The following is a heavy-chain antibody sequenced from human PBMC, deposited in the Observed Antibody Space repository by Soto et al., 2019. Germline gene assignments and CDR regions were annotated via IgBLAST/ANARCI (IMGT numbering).Heavy chain of an antibody. CDR3: ARDQGPGLGYYYYGMDV. Sequence: SVKVSCKASGDTFSSYAISWVRQAPGQGLEWMGGISPMFGSTNYAQKFQGRVTITADESTNTAYMELSSLRSEDTAVYFCARDQGPGLGYYYYGMDVWGQGTTVTVSS. D-gene: IGHD3-9*01. J-gene: IGHJ6*02. CDR2: ISPMFGST. CDR1: GDTFSSYA. V-gene: IGHV1-69*13.